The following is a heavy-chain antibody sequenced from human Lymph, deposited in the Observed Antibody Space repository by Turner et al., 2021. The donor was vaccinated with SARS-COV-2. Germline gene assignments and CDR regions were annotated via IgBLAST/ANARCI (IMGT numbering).Heavy chain of an antibody. V-gene: IGHV3-23*01. CDR1: GFTFSSYA. D-gene: IGHD6-6*01. CDR2: ISGSGGST. Sequence: EVQLLESGGGLVQPGGSLRLSCAASGFTFSSYAMSWVRQAPGKGLEWVSGISGSGGSTYYADSVKGRFTISRDNSKNTLYLQMNSLRAEDTAVYYCANLYSSSAAGDPWGQGTLVTVSS. J-gene: IGHJ5*02. CDR3: ANLYSSSAAGDP.